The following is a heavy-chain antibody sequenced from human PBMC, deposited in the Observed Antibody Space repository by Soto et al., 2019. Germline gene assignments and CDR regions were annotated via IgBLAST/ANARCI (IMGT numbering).Heavy chain of an antibody. CDR3: ARFGITMLRGDMDV. CDR1: GYRFNNYW. D-gene: IGHD3-10*01. V-gene: IGHV5-51*01. Sequence: GDSLKISCKGSGYRFNNYWIGWVRQMPGKGLEWMGIIYPGDSDTRYSPSLEGQVTISADKSISTDYLQWSRLKASDTAMYYCARFGITMLRGDMDVWGQGTKVTVSS. CDR2: IYPGDSDT. J-gene: IGHJ6*02.